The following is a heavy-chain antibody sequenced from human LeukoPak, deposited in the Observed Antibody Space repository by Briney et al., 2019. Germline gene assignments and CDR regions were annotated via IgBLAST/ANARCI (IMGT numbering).Heavy chain of an antibody. CDR2: ISVYNGHT. D-gene: IGHD5-18*01. CDR1: GYTFTSYG. V-gene: IGHV1-18*04. J-gene: IGHJ6*04. CDR3: ARDLPDSYGYPPHNNHYIMDV. Sequence: GASVKVSCKASGYTFTSYGISWVRQAPGQGLEWMGWISVYNGHTNYAQKLQGRATMTTDTSTSTAYMELRSLRSDDTAVYYCARDLPDSYGYPPHNNHYIMDVWGKGTTVTVSS.